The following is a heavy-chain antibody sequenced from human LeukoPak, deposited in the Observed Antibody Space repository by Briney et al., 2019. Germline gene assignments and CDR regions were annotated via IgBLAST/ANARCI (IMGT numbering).Heavy chain of an antibody. CDR1: GFTFSSDV. CDR2: ISGSGGST. V-gene: IGHV3-23*01. J-gene: IGHJ4*02. Sequence: GGSLRLSCAASGFTFSSDVMSWVRQAPGKGLEWVSAISGSGGSTYYADSVKGRFTISRDNSKNTLFLQMKSLRAEDTAVYYCAKAVWSGSYGTDYWGQGTLVTVSS. D-gene: IGHD1-26*01. CDR3: AKAVWSGSYGTDY.